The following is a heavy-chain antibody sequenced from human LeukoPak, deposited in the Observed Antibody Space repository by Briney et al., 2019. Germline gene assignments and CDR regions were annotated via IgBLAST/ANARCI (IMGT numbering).Heavy chain of an antibody. CDR3: ARGQYYYDSSGYYWFDP. Sequence: ASVKVSCKASGYTFTSYYVHWVRQAPGQGLEWMGISNPSGGSTSYAQKFRGRVTMTRDTSTSTVYMELSSLRSEDTAVYYCARGQYYYDSSGYYWFDPWGQGTLVTVSS. CDR2: SNPSGGST. D-gene: IGHD3-22*01. V-gene: IGHV1-46*01. J-gene: IGHJ5*02. CDR1: GYTFTSYY.